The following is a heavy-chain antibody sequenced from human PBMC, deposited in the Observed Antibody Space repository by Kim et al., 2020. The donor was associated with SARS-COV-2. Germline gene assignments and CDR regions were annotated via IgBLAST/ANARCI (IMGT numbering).Heavy chain of an antibody. D-gene: IGHD6-13*01. V-gene: IGHV4-34*01. J-gene: IGHJ5*02. CDR1: GGSFSGYY. CDR3: ARGYHPRGHSSSWYGSYDHHNKNWFDP. CDR2: INHSGST. Sequence: SETLSLTCAVYGGSFSGYYWSWIRQPPGKGLEWIGEINHSGSTNYNPSLKSRVTISVDTSKNQFSLKLSSVTAADTAVYYCARGYHPRGHSSSWYGSYDHHNKNWFDPWGQGTLVTVSS.